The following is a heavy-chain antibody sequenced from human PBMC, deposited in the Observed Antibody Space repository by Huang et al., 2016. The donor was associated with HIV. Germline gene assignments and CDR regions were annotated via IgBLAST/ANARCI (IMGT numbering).Heavy chain of an antibody. Sequence: QITLKESGPTLVKPTQTLTLACTFSGFSLNTSGVCVAWIRQPPGKALEWLALIYWDDDKRYRPSLKSRLTISKDPSNNQVVLTMTNMDPVDTASYFCAHIGDIFAAYSPEYFDYWGQGALVTVSS. D-gene: IGHD2-15*01. CDR2: IYWDDDK. J-gene: IGHJ4*02. CDR3: AHIGDIFAAYSPEYFDY. CDR1: GFSLNTSGVC. V-gene: IGHV2-5*02.